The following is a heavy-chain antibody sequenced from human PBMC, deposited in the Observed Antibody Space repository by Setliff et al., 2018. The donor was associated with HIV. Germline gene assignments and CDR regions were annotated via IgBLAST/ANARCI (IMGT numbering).Heavy chain of an antibody. CDR1: GASISGSSYF. CDR3: ARDNLYSGYDPGYYYYGMDV. D-gene: IGHD5-12*01. V-gene: IGHV4-39*07. J-gene: IGHJ6*02. Sequence: PSETLSLTCTVSGASISGSSYFWGWIRQPPGKGLEWIASFHYSASTSYNPSLRSRVTISVDTSKNQFSLKLSSVTAADTAVYYCARDNLYSGYDPGYYYYGMDVWGQGTTVTVSS. CDR2: FHYSAST.